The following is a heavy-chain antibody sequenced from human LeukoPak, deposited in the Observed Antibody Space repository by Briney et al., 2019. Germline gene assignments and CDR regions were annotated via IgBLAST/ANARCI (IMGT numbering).Heavy chain of an antibody. CDR3: AKELRLGFFYGAGTSSRAFDY. D-gene: IGHD3-10*01. Sequence: GGSLRLSCAASGFTFGDYAMHWVRQAPGKGLEWVAVISWDGGSTYYADSVKGRFTIFRDNSKHTLYLQMTSLRAEDAVVYYCAKELRLGFFYGAGTSSRAFDYWGQGTLVTVSS. CDR2: ISWDGGST. J-gene: IGHJ4*02. CDR1: GFTFGDYA. V-gene: IGHV3-43D*03.